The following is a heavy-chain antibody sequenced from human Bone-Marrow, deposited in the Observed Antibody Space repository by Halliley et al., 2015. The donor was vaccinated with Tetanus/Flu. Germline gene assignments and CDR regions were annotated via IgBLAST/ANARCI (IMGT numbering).Heavy chain of an antibody. CDR1: GGAVSSSNYY. CDR3: VRDRVGAGTLDAFDI. V-gene: IGHV4-61*01. CDR2: IYYTGST. Sequence: GLVKPSETLSLTCTVSGGAVSSSNYYWTWIRQPPGKGLEWIGYIYYTGSTNYNPSLQSRLTMSVDTSKNQFSLKLSSVTAADTAVYYCVRDRVGAGTLDAFDIWGHGTMVTVSS. D-gene: IGHD2-15*01. J-gene: IGHJ3*02.